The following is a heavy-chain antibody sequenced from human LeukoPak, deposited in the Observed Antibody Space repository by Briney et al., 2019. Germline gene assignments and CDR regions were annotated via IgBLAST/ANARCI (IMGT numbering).Heavy chain of an antibody. CDR3: AREVAYCSGGSCYAGWFDP. V-gene: IGHV4-4*07. CDR2: IHTSGST. J-gene: IGHJ5*02. Sequence: PSETLSLTCTVSGGSISSKYWSWIRQPAGKGLEWIGRIHTSGSTVYNPSLKSRITMSVDTAKNQFSLKVTSVTAADTALYYCAREVAYCSGGSCYAGWFDPWGQGTLVTVSS. D-gene: IGHD2-15*01. CDR1: GGSISSKY.